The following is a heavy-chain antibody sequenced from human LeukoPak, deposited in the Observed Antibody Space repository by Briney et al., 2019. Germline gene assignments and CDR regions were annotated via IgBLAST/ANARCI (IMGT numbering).Heavy chain of an antibody. D-gene: IGHD3-10*01. CDR2: IIPILGIA. Sequence: ASVKVSCKASGGTFSSYAISWVRQAPGQGLEWMGRIIPILGIANYAQKFQGRVTITADKSTSTAYMELSSLRSEDTAVYYCARASPSLGWFDPWGQGTLVTVSS. J-gene: IGHJ5*02. CDR1: GGTFSSYA. V-gene: IGHV1-69*04. CDR3: ARASPSLGWFDP.